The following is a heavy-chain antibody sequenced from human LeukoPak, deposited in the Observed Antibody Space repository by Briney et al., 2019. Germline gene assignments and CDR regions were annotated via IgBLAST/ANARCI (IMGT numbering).Heavy chain of an antibody. CDR1: EFTFSSYN. Sequence: GGSLRLSCAASEFTFSSYNMNWVRQAPGKGLEWVSSISSSSKYIYYADSVKGRFTISRDNAKNSLYLQMNSLRAEDTAVYYCAREQWLGSFYYYYYGLDVWGQGTTVTVSS. V-gene: IGHV3-21*01. CDR2: ISSSSKYI. CDR3: AREQWLGSFYYYYYGLDV. J-gene: IGHJ6*02. D-gene: IGHD6-19*01.